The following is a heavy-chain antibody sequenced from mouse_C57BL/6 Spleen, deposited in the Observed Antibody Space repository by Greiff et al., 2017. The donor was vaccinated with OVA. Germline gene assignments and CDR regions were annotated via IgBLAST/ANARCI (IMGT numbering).Heavy chain of an antibody. V-gene: IGHV1-53*01. CDR3: ARGGYYYGSSYGYAMDY. CDR1: GYTFTSYW. J-gene: IGHJ4*01. CDR2: INPSNGGT. D-gene: IGHD1-1*01. Sequence: VKLQQPGTELVKPGASVKLSCKASGYTFTSYWMHWVKQRPGQGLEWIGNINPSNGGTNYNEKFKSKATLTVDKSSSTAYMQLSSLTSEDSAVYYCARGGYYYGSSYGYAMDYWGQGTSVTVSS.